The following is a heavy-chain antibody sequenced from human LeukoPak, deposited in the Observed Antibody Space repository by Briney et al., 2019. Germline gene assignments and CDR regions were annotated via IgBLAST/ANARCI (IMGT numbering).Heavy chain of an antibody. CDR1: GHTFTSYG. Sequence: ASVTVSCKASGHTFTSYGIRWVRQAPGQGLEWMGWISAYNGNTNYAEKLQGRVTMTTDTSTSTAYMELRSLRSDDPAVYYCARVLGYYGSGSYYSRLFGPRPSLDYWVQGTLVTVSS. D-gene: IGHD3-10*01. V-gene: IGHV1-18*01. J-gene: IGHJ4*02. CDR2: ISAYNGNT. CDR3: ARVLGYYGSGSYYSRLFGPRPSLDY.